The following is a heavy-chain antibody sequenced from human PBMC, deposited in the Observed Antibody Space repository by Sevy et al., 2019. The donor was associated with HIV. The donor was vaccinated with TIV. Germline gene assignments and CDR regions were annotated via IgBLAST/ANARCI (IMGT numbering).Heavy chain of an antibody. D-gene: IGHD2-21*02. CDR3: AKAPSNVCGGDCYTSDY. J-gene: IGHJ4*02. Sequence: GGSLRLSCAASGFTFSSYGMHWVRQAPGKGLEWVAVISYDGSNKYYADSVKGRFTISRDNSKNTLYLQMNSLRAEDTAVYYCAKAPSNVCGGDCYTSDYWGQGTLVTVSS. V-gene: IGHV3-30*18. CDR2: ISYDGSNK. CDR1: GFTFSSYG.